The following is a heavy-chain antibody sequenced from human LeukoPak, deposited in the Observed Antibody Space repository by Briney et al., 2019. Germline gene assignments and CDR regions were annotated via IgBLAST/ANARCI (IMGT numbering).Heavy chain of an antibody. J-gene: IGHJ3*02. CDR3: ARLASRIGAYAFDI. Sequence: PSQTLSLTCTVSGGSISSGSYYWSWIRQPAGKGLEWIGRIYTSGGTNYNPSLKSRVTISVDTSKNQFSLKLSSVTAADTAVYYCARLASRIGAYAFDIWGQGTMVTVSS. D-gene: IGHD5-12*01. V-gene: IGHV4-61*02. CDR2: IYTSGGT. CDR1: GGSISSGSYY.